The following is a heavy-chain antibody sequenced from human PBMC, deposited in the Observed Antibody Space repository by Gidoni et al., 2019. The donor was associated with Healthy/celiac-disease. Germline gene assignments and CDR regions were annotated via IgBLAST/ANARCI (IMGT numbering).Heavy chain of an antibody. D-gene: IGHD5-18*01. J-gene: IGHJ6*02. CDR1: GFTLVDYA. CDR3: AKAHTAMELGYGMDV. V-gene: IGHV3-9*01. CDR2: ISWNSGSI. Sequence: EVQLVESGGGWVRPGRSRRLSCSASGFTLVDYAMHWVRQAPGKGLEWVSGISWNSGSIGYADSVKGRFTISRDNAKNSLYLQMNSLRAEDTALYYCAKAHTAMELGYGMDVWGQGTTVTVSS.